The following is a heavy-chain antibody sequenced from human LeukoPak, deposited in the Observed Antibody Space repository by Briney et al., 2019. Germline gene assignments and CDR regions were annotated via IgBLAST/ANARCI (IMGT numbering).Heavy chain of an antibody. J-gene: IGHJ4*02. D-gene: IGHD3-22*01. V-gene: IGHV3-30-3*01. CDR3: ARPVGYYDSSGYFDY. Sequence: GRSLRLSCAASGFTFSSYAMHWVRQAPGKGLEWVAVISYDGNNKYYADSVKGRFTISRDNSKNTLYLQMNSLRAEDTAVYYCARPVGYYDSSGYFDYWGQGTLVTVSS. CDR2: ISYDGNNK. CDR1: GFTFSSYA.